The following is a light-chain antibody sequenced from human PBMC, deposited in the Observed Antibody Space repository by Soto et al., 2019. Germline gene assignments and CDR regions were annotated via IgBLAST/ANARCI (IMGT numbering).Light chain of an antibody. V-gene: IGLV2-23*02. CDR1: SSDVGSHNL. J-gene: IGLJ3*02. CDR2: DDS. Sequence: QSALTQPASVSGSPGQSITISCSGTSSDVGSHNLVSWYQQHPGKAPKLMICDDSNRPSGVSNRFSGSKSGNTASLTISELQAEDEADDYCCSNGRSSTLKVVFGGGTKLTVL. CDR3: CSNGRSSTLKVV.